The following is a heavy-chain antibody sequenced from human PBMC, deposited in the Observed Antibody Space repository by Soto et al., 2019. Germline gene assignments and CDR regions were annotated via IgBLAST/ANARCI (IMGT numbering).Heavy chain of an antibody. V-gene: IGHV5-10-1*01. CDR3: ARLGSGWPLGAFDI. J-gene: IGHJ3*02. CDR2: IDPSDSYS. Sequence: VESLKSSCQGSGDSLTNYWISWFGQMPGKGLEWMGKIDPSDSYSNHSPSFQGHVTISADKSISTAYLQWSSLQASDTAMYYCARLGSGWPLGAFDIWGQGTVVTVSS. CDR1: GDSLTNYW. D-gene: IGHD6-19*01.